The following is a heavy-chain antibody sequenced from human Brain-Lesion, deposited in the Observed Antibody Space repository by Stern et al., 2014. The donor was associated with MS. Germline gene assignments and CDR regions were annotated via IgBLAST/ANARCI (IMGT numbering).Heavy chain of an antibody. Sequence: VQLVPSGAEVKKPGASVKVSCKTSGYIFIGYYIHWVRQAPGQGLEWMAWINPNTGGTKYAQKFQGRVTMSRDTSISTAYVELSSLTSDDTAVYYCARDHYLGMDVWGQGTTVTVSS. V-gene: IGHV1-2*02. J-gene: IGHJ6*02. D-gene: IGHD1-26*01. CDR1: GYIFIGYY. CDR2: INPNTGGT. CDR3: ARDHYLGMDV.